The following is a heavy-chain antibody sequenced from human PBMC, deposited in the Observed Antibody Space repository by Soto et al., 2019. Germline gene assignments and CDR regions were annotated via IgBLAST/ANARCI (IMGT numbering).Heavy chain of an antibody. J-gene: IGHJ6*02. CDR2: MNPNSGNT. CDR1: GYTFTSYD. D-gene: IGHD3-16*02. Sequence: ASVKVSCKASGYTFTSYDINWVRQATGQGLEWMGWMNPNSGNTGYAQKFQGRVTMTRNTSISTAYMELSSLRSEDTAVYYCARQGGYYDYVWGSYRRYYYYSGMDVWGQGTTVTVSS. CDR3: ARQGGYYDYVWGSYRRYYYYSGMDV. V-gene: IGHV1-8*01.